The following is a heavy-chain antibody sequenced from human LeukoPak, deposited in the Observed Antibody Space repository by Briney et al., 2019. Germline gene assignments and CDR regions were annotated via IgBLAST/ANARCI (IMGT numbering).Heavy chain of an antibody. D-gene: IGHD5-24*01. V-gene: IGHV7-4-1*02. Sequence: ASVKVSCKASGGTFSSYAISWVRQAPGQGLEWMGWITTNTGNPTYAQGFTGRFVFSLDTSVSTAYLQISSLKAEDTAVYYCARDASTIRFDYWGQGTLVTVSS. J-gene: IGHJ4*02. CDR1: GGTFSSYA. CDR2: ITTNTGNP. CDR3: ARDASTIRFDY.